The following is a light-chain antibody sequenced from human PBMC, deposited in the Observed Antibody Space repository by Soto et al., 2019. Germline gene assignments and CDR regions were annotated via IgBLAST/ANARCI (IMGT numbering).Light chain of an antibody. V-gene: IGKV3-20*01. CDR3: QQYGNSPRYS. CDR1: QSVDSRY. J-gene: IGKJ2*03. Sequence: EIVLTQSPDTLSLSPGERATLSCRASQSVDSRYLAWYQQKPGQAPRLVIHAVSRRATGIPDRFSGSGSGTDFTLTISRLEPEDFADYYCQQYGNSPRYSFGQGTKLQI. CDR2: AVS.